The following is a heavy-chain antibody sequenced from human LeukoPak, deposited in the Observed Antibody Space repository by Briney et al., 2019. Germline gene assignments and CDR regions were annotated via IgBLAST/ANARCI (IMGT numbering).Heavy chain of an antibody. D-gene: IGHD3-10*01. CDR3: ARVRGLLGDAFDI. J-gene: IGHJ3*02. CDR1: GGSFSGYY. V-gene: IGHV4-34*01. Sequence: KPPETLSLTCAVYGGSFSGYYWSWIRQPPGKGLGWIGEINHSGSTNYNPSLKSRVTISVDTSKNQFSLKLSSVTAADTAVYYCARVRGLLGDAFDIWGQGTMVTVSS. CDR2: INHSGST.